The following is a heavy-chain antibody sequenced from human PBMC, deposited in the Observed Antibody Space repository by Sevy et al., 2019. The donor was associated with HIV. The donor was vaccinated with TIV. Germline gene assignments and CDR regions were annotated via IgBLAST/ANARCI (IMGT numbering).Heavy chain of an antibody. CDR1: GFTFSSYA. CDR3: ARVVEYYYDSNDAFDI. V-gene: IGHV3-30-3*01. Sequence: GGSLRLSCAASGFTFSSYAMHWVRQAPGKGLEWVAVISYDGSNKYYADSVKGRFTISRDNSKNTLYLQMNSLRAEDTAVYYCARVVEYYYDSNDAFDIWAQGTMVTVSS. D-gene: IGHD3-22*01. J-gene: IGHJ3*02. CDR2: ISYDGSNK.